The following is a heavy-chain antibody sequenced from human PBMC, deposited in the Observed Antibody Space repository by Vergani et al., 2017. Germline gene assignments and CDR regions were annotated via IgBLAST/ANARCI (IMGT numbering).Heavy chain of an antibody. Sequence: QVQLQESGPGLVKPSETLSLTCTVSGGSISSYYWSWIRQPPGKGLEWIGYIYYSGSTNYNPSLKSRVTISVDTSKNQFSLKLSSVTSADTAVYYCAMGYCSSTSCSGFDPWGQGTLVTVSS. CDR3: AMGYCSSTSCSGFDP. V-gene: IGHV4-59*08. CDR2: IYYSGST. J-gene: IGHJ5*02. D-gene: IGHD2-2*01. CDR1: GGSISSYY.